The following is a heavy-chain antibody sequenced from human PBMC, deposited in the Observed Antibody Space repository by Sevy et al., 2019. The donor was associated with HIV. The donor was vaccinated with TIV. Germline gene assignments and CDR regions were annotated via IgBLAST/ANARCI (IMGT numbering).Heavy chain of an antibody. CDR3: ARNYDSRGYYSDY. CDR1: GFTFSSYS. V-gene: IGHV3-21*01. CDR2: ISSSSSYI. Sequence: GGSLRLSCAASGFTFSSYSMNWVRQAPGKGLEWVSSISSSSSYIYYADSVKGRFTISRDNAKNSLYLQMNSLRAEDTAVYYCARNYDSRGYYSDYWGQGTLVTVSS. D-gene: IGHD3-22*01. J-gene: IGHJ4*02.